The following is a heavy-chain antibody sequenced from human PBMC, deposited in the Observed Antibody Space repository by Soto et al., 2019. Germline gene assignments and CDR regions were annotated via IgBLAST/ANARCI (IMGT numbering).Heavy chain of an antibody. D-gene: IGHD5-12*01. CDR1: GFTFSGST. CDR2: IRNKGNNYAT. V-gene: IGHV3-73*01. CDR3: ARDHVGWLQFDY. J-gene: IGHJ4*02. Sequence: GGSLRLSCAASGFTFSGSTMHWVRQASGKGLEWVGRIRNKGNNYATAYAASVKGRFTISRDDSNNTAFLQMNSLRAEDTAVYYCARDHVGWLQFDYWGQGTLVTVSS.